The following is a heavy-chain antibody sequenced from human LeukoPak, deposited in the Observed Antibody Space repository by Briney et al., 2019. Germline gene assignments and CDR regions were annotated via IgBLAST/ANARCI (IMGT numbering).Heavy chain of an antibody. CDR3: ARERGNMVATLVDY. J-gene: IGHJ4*02. Sequence: EASVKVSCKASGYTFTSYGISWVRQAPGQGLEWMGWISAYNGNTNYAQKLQGRVTMTTDTSTSTAYMELRSLRSDDTAVYYCARERGNMVATLVDYWGQGTLVTVSS. D-gene: IGHD5-12*01. CDR2: ISAYNGNT. CDR1: GYTFTSYG. V-gene: IGHV1-18*01.